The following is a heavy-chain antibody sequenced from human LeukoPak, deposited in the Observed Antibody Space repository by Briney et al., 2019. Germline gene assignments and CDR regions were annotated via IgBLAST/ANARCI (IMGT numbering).Heavy chain of an antibody. J-gene: IGHJ1*01. CDR1: GGSISSYY. Sequence: PSETLSLTCTVSGGSISSYYWSWIRQPAGKGLEWIGRIYTSGSTNYNPSLKSRVTMSVDTSKNQFSLKLSSVTAADTAVYYCARGGGVSSSWYQGEYFQHWGQGTLITVSS. CDR2: IYTSGST. V-gene: IGHV4-4*07. CDR3: ARGGGVSSSWYQGEYFQH. D-gene: IGHD6-13*01.